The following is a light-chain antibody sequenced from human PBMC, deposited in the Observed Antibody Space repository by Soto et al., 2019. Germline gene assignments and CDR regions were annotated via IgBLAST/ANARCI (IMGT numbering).Light chain of an antibody. V-gene: IGKV3-11*01. CDR2: AAS. J-gene: IGKJ4*01. Sequence: THCLLALSLSTDERATLSCRASQTVSTNLAWYQQKPGQAPTLLIYAASNRHTGIPARFSGSGSGTDFTLTISSLEAEDFALYYCQQCSNWPGTSGGGTKVDI. CDR3: QQCSNWPGT. CDR1: QTVSTN.